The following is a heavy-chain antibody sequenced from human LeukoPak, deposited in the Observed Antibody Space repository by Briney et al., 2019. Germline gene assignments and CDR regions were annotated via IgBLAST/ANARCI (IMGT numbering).Heavy chain of an antibody. V-gene: IGHV4-4*07. CDR1: GGSISSYY. Sequence: PSETLSLTCTVSGGSISSYYWSWLRQPAGKGLEWIGRIYTSGSTNYNPSLKSRVTISVDKSKNQFSLELSSVTAADTAVYYCARERYGNYYYYMDVWGKGTTVTVSS. D-gene: IGHD3-10*01. CDR3: ARERYGNYYYYMDV. CDR2: IYTSGST. J-gene: IGHJ6*03.